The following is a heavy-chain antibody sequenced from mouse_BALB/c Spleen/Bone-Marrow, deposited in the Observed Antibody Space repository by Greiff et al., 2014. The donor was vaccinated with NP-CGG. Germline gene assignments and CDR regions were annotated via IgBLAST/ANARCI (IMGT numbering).Heavy chain of an antibody. J-gene: IGHJ1*01. CDR2: IGPENGDT. Sequence: VQLQQSGAELVRSGASVKLSCTASGFNIKDYYMHWVKQRPEQGLEWIGWIGPENGDTEYAPKFQGKATMTADTSSNTAYLQLSSLTSEDTAVYYCNRYDWHFDVWGAGTTVTVSS. V-gene: IGHV14-4*02. CDR1: GFNIKDYY. CDR3: NRYDWHFDV. D-gene: IGHD2-14*01.